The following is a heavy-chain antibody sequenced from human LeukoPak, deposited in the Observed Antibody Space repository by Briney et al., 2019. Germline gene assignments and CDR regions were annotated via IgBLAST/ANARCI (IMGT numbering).Heavy chain of an antibody. CDR3: ARSIAVARFPDY. J-gene: IGHJ4*02. Sequence: GRSLRLSCAASGFTFSSYAMHWVRQAPGKGLEWVAVISYDGSNKYYADSVKGRFTISRDNSKNTLYLQMNSLRAEDTAVYYCARSIAVARFPDYWGQGTLVTVSS. CDR2: ISYDGSNK. D-gene: IGHD6-19*01. V-gene: IGHV3-30*04. CDR1: GFTFSSYA.